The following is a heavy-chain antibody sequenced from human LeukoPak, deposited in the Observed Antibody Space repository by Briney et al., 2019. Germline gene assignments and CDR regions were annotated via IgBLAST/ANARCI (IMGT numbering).Heavy chain of an antibody. Sequence: PSETLSLTCDVSGGSVTSTNWWTWFRPPPGKGLEWIGEVHLDGRTNYNPSLNSRLVMSADLPENHISLKLTSVTAADTAVYYCAREGGFYRPLDYSGQGTLVTVSS. V-gene: IGHV4-4*02. CDR3: AREGGFYRPLDY. J-gene: IGHJ4*02. CDR2: VHLDGRT. D-gene: IGHD6-25*01. CDR1: GGSVTSTNW.